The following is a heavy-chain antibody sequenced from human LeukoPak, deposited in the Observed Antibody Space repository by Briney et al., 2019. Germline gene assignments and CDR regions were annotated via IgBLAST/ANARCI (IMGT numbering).Heavy chain of an antibody. D-gene: IGHD6-19*01. J-gene: IGHJ4*02. CDR2: ISGSGGDT. CDR3: AKTTAGYSSGRYPGWPVDY. Sequence: GGSLRLSCAASGSTFRSYAIYWVRQAPGKGLEWVSGISGSGGDTYFADSVKGRFTISRDNSKNTVFLQMDSLRAEDTAVYYCAKTTAGYSSGRYPGWPVDYWGQGTLVTVSS. V-gene: IGHV3-23*01. CDR1: GSTFRSYA.